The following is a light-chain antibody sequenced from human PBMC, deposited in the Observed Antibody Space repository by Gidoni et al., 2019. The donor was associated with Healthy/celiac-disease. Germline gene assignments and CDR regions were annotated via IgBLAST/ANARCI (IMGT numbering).Light chain of an antibody. J-gene: IGKJ4*01. Sequence: DMQMTQSPSSLSASGGDRVTITCKASQDISNDLNWYQQKPGKAPKLLIYAASNLETGVPSRFSGSGSGTDFTFTISSLQPEDIATYYCQQYDNLPLTFGGGTKVEIK. CDR1: QDISND. CDR3: QQYDNLPLT. CDR2: AAS. V-gene: IGKV1-33*01.